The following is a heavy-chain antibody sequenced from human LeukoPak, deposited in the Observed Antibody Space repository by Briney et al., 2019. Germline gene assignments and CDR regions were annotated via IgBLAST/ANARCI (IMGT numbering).Heavy chain of an antibody. D-gene: IGHD3-10*01. CDR1: GGSISSYY. J-gene: IGHJ4*02. CDR3: ASIHQVRGVTVFDY. V-gene: IGHV4-59*08. CDR2: IYYSGST. Sequence: SETLSLTCTVSGGSISSYYWSWIRQPPGKGLEWIGYIYYSGSTNYNPSLKSRVTISVDTSKNQFSLKLSSVTAADTAVYFCASIHQVRGVTVFDYWGQGALVTVSS.